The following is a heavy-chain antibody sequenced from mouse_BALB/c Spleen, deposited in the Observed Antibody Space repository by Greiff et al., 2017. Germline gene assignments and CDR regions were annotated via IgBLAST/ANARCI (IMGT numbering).Heavy chain of an antibody. CDR1: GYTFTSYW. D-gene: IGHD2-1*01. CDR2: INPSTGYT. Sequence: VQLEESGAELAKPGASVKMSCKASGYTFTSYWMHWVKQRPGQGLEWIGYINPSTGYTEYNQKFKDKATLTADKSSSTAYMQLSSLTSEDSAVYYCAKGKNYSIDYWGQGTTVTVSS. CDR3: AKGKNYSIDY. J-gene: IGHJ2*01. V-gene: IGHV1-7*01.